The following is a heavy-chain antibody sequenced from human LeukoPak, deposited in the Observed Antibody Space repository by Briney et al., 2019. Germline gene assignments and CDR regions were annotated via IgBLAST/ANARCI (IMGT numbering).Heavy chain of an antibody. CDR1: GFTFSSYG. CDR2: IRYDGSNK. D-gene: IGHD2-2*01. CDR3: AKDPVVVPAATRDYYYYGMDV. Sequence: GGSLRLSCAASGFTFSSYGMHWVRQAPGKGLEWVAFIRYDGSNKYYADSVKGRFTISRDNSKNTLYLQMNSLRAEDTAVYYCAKDPVVVPAATRDYYYYGMDVWGQGTTVTV. J-gene: IGHJ6*02. V-gene: IGHV3-30*02.